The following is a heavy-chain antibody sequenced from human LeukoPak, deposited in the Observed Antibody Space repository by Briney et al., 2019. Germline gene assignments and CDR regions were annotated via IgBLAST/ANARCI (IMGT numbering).Heavy chain of an antibody. CDR1: GYTFTSYD. V-gene: IGHV1-8*01. CDR2: MNPNSGNT. D-gene: IGHD3-22*01. J-gene: IGHJ5*02. Sequence: GGSVKVSCKASGYTFTSYDINWVRQATGQGLEWMGWMNPNSGNTGYAQKFQGRVTMTRNTSISTAYMELSSLRSEDTAVYYCARGDLNYYDSSGYYPWGQGTLVTVSS. CDR3: ARGDLNYYDSSGYYP.